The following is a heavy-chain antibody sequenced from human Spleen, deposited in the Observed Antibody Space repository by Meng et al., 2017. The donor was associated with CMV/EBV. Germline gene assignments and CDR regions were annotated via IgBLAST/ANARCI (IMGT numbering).Heavy chain of an antibody. CDR1: GYTFTSYY. Sequence: ASVKVSCKASGYTFTSYYMHWVRQAPGQGLEWMGWINPNSGGTNYAQKFQGRVTMTRDTSISTAYMELSRLRSDDTAVYYCAADVGGTVTTVLDYWGQGTLVTVSS. V-gene: IGHV1-2*02. CDR3: AADVGGTVTTVLDY. J-gene: IGHJ4*02. D-gene: IGHD4-11*01. CDR2: INPNSGGT.